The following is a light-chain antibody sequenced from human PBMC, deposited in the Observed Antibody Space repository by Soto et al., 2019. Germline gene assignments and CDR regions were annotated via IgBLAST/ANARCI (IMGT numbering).Light chain of an antibody. J-gene: IGLJ1*01. CDR3: QSYDSSLRGLV. Sequence: QSVLTQPPSVSGAPGQRVTISCTGSSSNIGAGYDVHWYQQLPGTAPKLLIYGNSNRPSGVPDRFSGSKSGPSASLAITGLQAEDEADYYCQSYDSSLRGLVFGTGTKLTVL. CDR2: GNS. CDR1: SSNIGAGYD. V-gene: IGLV1-40*01.